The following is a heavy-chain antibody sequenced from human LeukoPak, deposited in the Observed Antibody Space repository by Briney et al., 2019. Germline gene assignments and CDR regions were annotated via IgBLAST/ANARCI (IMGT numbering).Heavy chain of an antibody. CDR2: IVVGSGNT. Sequence: SVKVSCKASGFTFTSSAVQWVRQARGQRVEWIGWIVVGSGNTNYAQKFQERVTITRDMSTSTAYMELSSLRSEDTAVYYCAAGRTFTHWFDPWGQGTLVTVSS. J-gene: IGHJ5*02. V-gene: IGHV1-58*01. CDR3: AAGRTFTHWFDP. D-gene: IGHD2/OR15-2a*01. CDR1: GFTFTSSA.